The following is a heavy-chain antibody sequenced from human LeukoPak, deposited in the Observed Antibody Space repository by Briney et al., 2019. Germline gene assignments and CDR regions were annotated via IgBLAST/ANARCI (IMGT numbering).Heavy chain of an antibody. Sequence: GGSLRLSCAASGSTFSDYGMHWVRQAPGKGLEWVAVISYDGSNKYYADSVKGRFTISRDNSKNTLYLQMNSLRAEDTAVYYCAREFDYWGQGTLVTVSS. CDR1: GSTFSDYG. CDR3: AREFDY. CDR2: ISYDGSNK. V-gene: IGHV3-30*03. J-gene: IGHJ4*02.